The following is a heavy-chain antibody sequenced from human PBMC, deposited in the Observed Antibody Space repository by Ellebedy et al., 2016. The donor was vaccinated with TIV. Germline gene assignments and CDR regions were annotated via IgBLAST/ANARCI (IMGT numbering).Heavy chain of an antibody. D-gene: IGHD4-17*01. CDR1: GFSFRSTW. Sequence: GGSLRLSXAASGFSFRSTWMTWVRQAPGKGLEWVANINQDGSVKSHLDSVKGRFTISRDNARNSLYLQMSSLRAEDMAVYYCARDPEYGALDYWGQGTLVTVSS. CDR3: ARDPEYGALDY. J-gene: IGHJ4*02. CDR2: INQDGSVK. V-gene: IGHV3-7*01.